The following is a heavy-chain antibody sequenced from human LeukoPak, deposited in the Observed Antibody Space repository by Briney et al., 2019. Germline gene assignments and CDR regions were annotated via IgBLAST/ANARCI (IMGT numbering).Heavy chain of an antibody. CDR1: GYSFTSYW. CDR3: ARHSYSSSFGFHYYYMDV. Sequence: GGALQISCKGSGYSFTSYWIGWVRQMPGKGLEWMGIIYPGDSDTRYSPSFQGQVTISADKSSSTAYLQWSSLKASDTAMYYCARHSYSSSFGFHYYYMDVWGKGTTVTVSS. V-gene: IGHV5-51*01. J-gene: IGHJ6*03. D-gene: IGHD6-6*01. CDR2: IYPGDSDT.